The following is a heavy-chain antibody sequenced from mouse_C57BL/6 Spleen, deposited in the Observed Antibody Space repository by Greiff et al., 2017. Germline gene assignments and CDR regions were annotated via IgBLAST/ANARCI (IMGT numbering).Heavy chain of an antibody. V-gene: IGHV5-9*01. D-gene: IGHD2-3*01. Sequence: DVKLVESGGGLVKPGGSLKLSCAASGFTFSSYTMSWVRQTPEKRLEWVATLSGGGGNTYYPDSVKGRFTISRDNAKNTLYLQMSSLRSEDTALYYCARRGDGYYFDYWGQGTTLTVSS. CDR3: ARRGDGYYFDY. CDR1: GFTFSSYT. J-gene: IGHJ2*01. CDR2: LSGGGGNT.